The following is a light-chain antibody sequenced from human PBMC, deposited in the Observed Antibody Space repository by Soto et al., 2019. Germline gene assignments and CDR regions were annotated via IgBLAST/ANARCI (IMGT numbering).Light chain of an antibody. V-gene: IGKV3-15*01. Sequence: EIVMTQSPVTLSVSPGERATLSCRASQSVSSNLAWYQQKPGQAPRLLIYGASTRATGIPARFSGSGSGTEFTLTISSLQSEDFAVYYCQQYNNWFITFGQGTRLEIK. CDR1: QSVSSN. CDR3: QQYNNWFIT. CDR2: GAS. J-gene: IGKJ5*01.